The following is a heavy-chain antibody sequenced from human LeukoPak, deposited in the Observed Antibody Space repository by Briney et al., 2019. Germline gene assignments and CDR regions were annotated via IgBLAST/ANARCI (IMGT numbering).Heavy chain of an antibody. D-gene: IGHD3-10*01. CDR3: ARGVREWSRGKYFDY. CDR2: ISSSGSTI. Sequence: GGSLRLSCAASGLTFSDYYMSWIRQAPGKGLEWVSYISSSGSTIYYADSVKGRFTISRDNAKNSLYLQMNSLRAEDTAVYYCARGVREWSRGKYFDYWGQGTLVTVSS. CDR1: GLTFSDYY. J-gene: IGHJ4*02. V-gene: IGHV3-11*01.